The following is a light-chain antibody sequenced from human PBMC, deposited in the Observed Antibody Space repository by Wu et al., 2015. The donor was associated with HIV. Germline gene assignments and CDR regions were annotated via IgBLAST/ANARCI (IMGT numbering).Light chain of an antibody. CDR3: QKYNTAPWT. J-gene: IGKJ1*01. V-gene: IGKV1-9*01. CDR1: QGISSY. CDR2: AAS. Sequence: DIQLTQSPSFLSVSVGDRVTITCRASQGISSYLAWYQQKPGKAPNLLIYAASTLHFGVPSRFSGSGSGIEFTLTISSLQPEDSATYYCQKYNTAPWTFGQGTKVEMK.